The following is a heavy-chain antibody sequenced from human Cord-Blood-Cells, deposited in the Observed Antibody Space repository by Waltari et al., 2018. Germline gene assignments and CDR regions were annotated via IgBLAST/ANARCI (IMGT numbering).Heavy chain of an antibody. J-gene: IGHJ4*02. Sequence: QVQLQESGPGLVKPSETLSLTCTVSGGSISSYYWSWIRQPPGKGLEWIGYIYYSGSTNYTPSRKSRVTISVDTSKNQFSLKLSSVTAADTAVYYCARFGDYFGYWGQGTLVTVSS. V-gene: IGHV4-59*01. CDR1: GGSISSYY. CDR2: IYYSGST. D-gene: IGHD3-10*01. CDR3: ARFGDYFGY.